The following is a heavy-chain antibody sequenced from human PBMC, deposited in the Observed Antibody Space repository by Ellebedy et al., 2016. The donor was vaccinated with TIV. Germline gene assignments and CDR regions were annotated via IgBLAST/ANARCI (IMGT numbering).Heavy chain of an antibody. Sequence: GESLKISCAAWGFSFSNFWMSWVRQAPGKGLEWVANIKQDGSEKYYVDSVKGRSTISRDNAKNSLYLQMNSLRDEDTAVYYCARDLGEKTSTVFDYWGQGTLVTVSS. D-gene: IGHD3-16*01. CDR2: IKQDGSEK. CDR3: ARDLGEKTSTVFDY. CDR1: GFSFSNFW. J-gene: IGHJ4*02. V-gene: IGHV3-7*01.